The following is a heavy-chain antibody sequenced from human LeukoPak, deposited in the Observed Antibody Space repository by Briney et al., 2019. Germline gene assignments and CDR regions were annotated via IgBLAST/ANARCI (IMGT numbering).Heavy chain of an antibody. CDR1: GFTFSNAW. CDR2: ISNDGSIR. CDR3: ASQEHYYDSSGYYYINAFDI. Sequence: GGSLRLSCAASGFTFSNAWMSWVRQAPGKGLEWVAVISNDGSIRTYADSVKGRFTISRDNSGNTLYLQMNSLRPEDTAVYYCASQEHYYDSSGYYYINAFDIWGQGTMVTVSS. J-gene: IGHJ3*02. D-gene: IGHD3-22*01. V-gene: IGHV3-30*03.